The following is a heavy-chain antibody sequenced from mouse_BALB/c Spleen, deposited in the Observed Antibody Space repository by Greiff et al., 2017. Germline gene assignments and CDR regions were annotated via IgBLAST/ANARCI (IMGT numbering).Heavy chain of an antibody. CDR3: NGHYGSSYAMDY. D-gene: IGHD1-1*01. CDR2: IDPENGDT. Sequence: EVQLQESGAELVRSGASVKLSCTASGFNIKDYYMHWVKQRPEQGLEWIGWIDPENGDTEYAPKFQGKATMTADTSSNTAYLQLSSLTSEDTAVYYCNGHYGSSYAMDYWGQGTSVTVSS. J-gene: IGHJ4*01. CDR1: GFNIKDYY. V-gene: IGHV14-4*02.